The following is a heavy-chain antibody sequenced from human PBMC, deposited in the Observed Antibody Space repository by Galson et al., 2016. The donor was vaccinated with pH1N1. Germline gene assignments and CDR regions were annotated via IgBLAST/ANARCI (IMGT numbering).Heavy chain of an antibody. D-gene: IGHD2-8*02. CDR1: GGPFSAFF. Sequence: ETLSLTCAVNGGPFSAFFWTWIRQPPGKGLEWIGETNHGGTSNYNPSLKSRVTISVDMSKNQFSLKLRSVTAADTAVYDCSTRGDDHTGSTGDHWGQGILVAVSS. V-gene: IGHV4-34*01. CDR2: TNHGGTS. CDR3: STRGDDHTGSTGDH. J-gene: IGHJ4*02.